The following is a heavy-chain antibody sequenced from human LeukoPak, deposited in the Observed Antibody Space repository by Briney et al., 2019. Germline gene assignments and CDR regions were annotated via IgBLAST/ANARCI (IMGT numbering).Heavy chain of an antibody. CDR3: ARDALGTEWKPRKTSITMIVAWFDP. J-gene: IGHJ5*02. CDR1: GYTFTSYY. V-gene: IGHV1-46*01. CDR2: INPSGGST. Sequence: ASVKVSCKASGYTFTSYYMHWVRQAPGQGLEWMGIINPSGGSTSYAQKFQGRVTMTRDTSTSTVYMELSSLGSEDTAVYYCARDALGTEWKPRKTSITMIVAWFDPWGQGTLVTVSS. D-gene: IGHD3-22*01.